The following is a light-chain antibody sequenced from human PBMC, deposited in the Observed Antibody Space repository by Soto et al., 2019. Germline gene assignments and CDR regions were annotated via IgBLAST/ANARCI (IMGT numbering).Light chain of an antibody. J-gene: IGLJ1*01. CDR3: AAWDDSLSGQV. V-gene: IGLV1-44*01. CDR2: NNN. Sequence: QSVLTQPPSASGTPGQKVTISCSGSSSNLGSNSVNWYQHLPGTAPKLLIYNNNQRPSGVPDRFSGSKSGTSASLAISGLRPDDEADYYCAAWDDSLSGQVFGTGTKVTVL. CDR1: SSNLGSNS.